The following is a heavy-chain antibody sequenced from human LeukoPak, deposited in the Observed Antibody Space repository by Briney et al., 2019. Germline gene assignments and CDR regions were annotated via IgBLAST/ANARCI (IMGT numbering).Heavy chain of an antibody. CDR3: AGMIGYFDF. CDR2: IYYSGST. D-gene: IGHD3-16*01. J-gene: IGHJ4*02. V-gene: IGHV4-59*08. Sequence: PSETLSLTCTVSGGSISSYYWSWIRQPPGKGLEWIGYIYYSGSTNYNPSLKSRVTISRDTSTNQFSLKLTSVTAADTAVYYCAGMIGYFDFWGQGTLVTVSS. CDR1: GGSISSYY.